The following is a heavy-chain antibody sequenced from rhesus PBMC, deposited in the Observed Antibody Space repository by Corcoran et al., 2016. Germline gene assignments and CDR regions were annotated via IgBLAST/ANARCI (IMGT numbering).Heavy chain of an antibody. CDR2: INPNGGTT. D-gene: IGHD7-45*01. CDR1: GFTVRDDY. J-gene: IGHJ4*01. CDR3: TRLKLGLNDD. Sequence: EVQLVESGGGLVQPGGSLRLSCAASGFTVRDDYMEWVRQAPGKGLEWVGQINPNGGTTFLMDSVKGRFTISRDNGKNTLYLQINSLKIEDTAGYYCTRLKLGLNDDWGQGVLVTVSS. V-gene: IGHV3-10*01.